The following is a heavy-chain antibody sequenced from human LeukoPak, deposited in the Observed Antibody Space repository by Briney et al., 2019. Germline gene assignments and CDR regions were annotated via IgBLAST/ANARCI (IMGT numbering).Heavy chain of an antibody. CDR3: ARGSPGYITSWLDY. V-gene: IGHV3-21*01. Sequence: GGSLRLSYAASGFTFSSYIMNWVRQAPGKGLEWVSSISSNTSHIYYADSVKGRFTISRDNAKNSLSLQMNSLRVEDTAVYYCARGSPGYITSWLDYWGQGTLVTVSS. J-gene: IGHJ4*02. CDR1: GFTFSSYI. D-gene: IGHD6-13*01. CDR2: ISSNTSHI.